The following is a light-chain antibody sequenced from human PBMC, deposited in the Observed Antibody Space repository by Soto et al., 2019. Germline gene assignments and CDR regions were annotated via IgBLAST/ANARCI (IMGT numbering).Light chain of an antibody. CDR2: DAS. CDR1: QSISSW. Sequence: DIPITQSPSTLSASVGYRVTITCRASQSISSWLAWYQQKPGKAPKLLIYDASSLESGVPSRCSGTGSGTEFTLTISSLFPEDVATYYCQHKWTFGQGTKVDI. CDR3: QHKWT. J-gene: IGKJ1*01. V-gene: IGKV1-5*01.